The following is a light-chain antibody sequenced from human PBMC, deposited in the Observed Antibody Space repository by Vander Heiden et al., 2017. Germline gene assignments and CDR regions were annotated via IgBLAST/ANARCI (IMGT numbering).Light chain of an antibody. CDR3: AAWDDSLNGWV. CDR2: SNN. V-gene: IGLV1-44*01. Sequence: QSVLTQPPSASGTPGQRGTISCSGSSSNIGSNTVNWYQQLPGTAPKLLIYSNNQRPSGVPDRFSGSKSGTSAARAISGLQSEDEADYYCAAWDDSLNGWVFGGGTKLTVL. J-gene: IGLJ3*02. CDR1: SSNIGSNT.